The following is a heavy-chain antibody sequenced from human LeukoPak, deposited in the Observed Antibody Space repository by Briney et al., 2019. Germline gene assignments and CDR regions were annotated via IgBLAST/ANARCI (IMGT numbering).Heavy chain of an antibody. CDR2: FDPGDGET. V-gene: IGHV1-24*01. CDR3: ATVHSSSWLQNWFDP. D-gene: IGHD6-13*01. CDR1: GYTFTGYY. Sequence: ASVKVSCKASGYTFTGYYMHWVRQAPGKGLEWMGGFDPGDGETIYAQKFQGRVTMTEDTSTDTAYMELSSLRSEDTAVYYCATVHSSSWLQNWFDPWGQGTLVTVSS. J-gene: IGHJ5*02.